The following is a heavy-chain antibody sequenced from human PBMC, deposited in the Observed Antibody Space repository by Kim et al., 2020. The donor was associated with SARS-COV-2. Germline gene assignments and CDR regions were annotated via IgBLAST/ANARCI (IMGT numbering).Heavy chain of an antibody. CDR3: TRTFERCSHDY. Sequence: GGSLRLSCTTSGFTFDEYGVSWMRQAPGKGLEWVAYMSGNSYGATALYATSVRGRFTISRDDSKGVAYLQMNSLKIEDTAIYFCTRTFERCSHDYWGPGTMATGSS. CDR2: MSGNSYGATA. J-gene: IGHJ4*02. CDR1: GFTFDEYG. V-gene: IGHV3-49*03. D-gene: IGHD3-9*01.